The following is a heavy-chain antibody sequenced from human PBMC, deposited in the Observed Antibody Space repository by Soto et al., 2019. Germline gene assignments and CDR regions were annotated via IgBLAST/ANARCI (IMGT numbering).Heavy chain of an antibody. J-gene: IGHJ4*02. V-gene: IGHV4-34*01. CDR3: ARDKLTGLVDY. Sequence: QVQLQQWGAGLLKPSETLSLTCAVYGGSFSGYYWTWIRQPPGTGLEWSGEINHSGSTNYNPSLNSRVSIPVDTSNTQFSLKLPSVTAEDTAVYSCARDKLTGLVDYWGQGTLVTVSS. D-gene: IGHD2-8*02. CDR1: GGSFSGYY. CDR2: INHSGST.